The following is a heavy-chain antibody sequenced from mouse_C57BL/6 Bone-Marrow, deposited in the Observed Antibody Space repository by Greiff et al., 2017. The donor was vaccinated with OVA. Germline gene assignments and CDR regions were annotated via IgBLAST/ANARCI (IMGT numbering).Heavy chain of an antibody. CDR2: IYPGDGDT. D-gene: IGHD2-4*01. CDR3: ARRGLRRLFDY. CDR1: GYAFSSYW. Sequence: VKLVESGAELVKPGASVKISCKASGYAFSSYWMNWVKQRPGKGLEWIGQIYPGDGDTNYNGKFKGKATLTADKSSSTAYMQLSSLTSEDSAVYFGARRGLRRLFDYWGQGTTLTVSS. J-gene: IGHJ2*01. V-gene: IGHV1-80*01.